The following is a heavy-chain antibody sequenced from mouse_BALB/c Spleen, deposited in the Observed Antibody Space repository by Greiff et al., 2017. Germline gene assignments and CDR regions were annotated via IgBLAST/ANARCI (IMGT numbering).Heavy chain of an antibody. D-gene: IGHD6-1*01. J-gene: IGHJ2*01. Sequence: EVQLQQSGPGLVKPSQSLSLTCTVTGYSITSDYAWNWIRQFPGNQLEWMGYISYSGSTSYNPSLKSRISITRDTSKNQFFLQLNSVTTEDTATYYCARWPHFDYWGQGTTLTVSS. CDR3: ARWPHFDY. CDR1: GYSITSDYA. V-gene: IGHV3-2*02. CDR2: ISYSGST.